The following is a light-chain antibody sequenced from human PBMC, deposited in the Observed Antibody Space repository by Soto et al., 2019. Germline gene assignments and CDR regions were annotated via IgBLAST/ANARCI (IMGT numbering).Light chain of an antibody. V-gene: IGKV1-5*03. J-gene: IGKJ1*01. CDR3: QQYNSHWDA. CDR2: KAS. Sequence: DIQMTQSPSSLSGTVGDRVTITCRASQTISGLLALYQQKPVKAPKLLIYKASTLKRGVPSRFSGSGAGTEFTLIISILQQDDVTTYCSQQYNSHWDAFGEGSKV. CDR1: QTISGL.